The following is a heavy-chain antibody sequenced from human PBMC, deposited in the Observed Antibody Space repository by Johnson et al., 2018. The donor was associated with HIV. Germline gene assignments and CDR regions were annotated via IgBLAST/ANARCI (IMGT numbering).Heavy chain of an antibody. J-gene: IGHJ3*02. D-gene: IGHD4-17*01. Sequence: VQLVESGGGLVQPGRSLRLSCAASGFTFDDYAMHWVRQAPGKGLAWVTGISWNSGSIGYADSVKGRFTISRDNAKNSLYLQMNSLGVEDTALYYCAKGVYGDYVRPAFDIWGQGTMVTVSS. CDR1: GFTFDDYA. CDR2: ISWNSGSI. V-gene: IGHV3-9*01. CDR3: AKGVYGDYVRPAFDI.